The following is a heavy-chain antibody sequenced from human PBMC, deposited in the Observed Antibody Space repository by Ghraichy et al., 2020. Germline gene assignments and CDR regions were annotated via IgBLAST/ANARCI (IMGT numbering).Heavy chain of an antibody. V-gene: IGHV4-31*03. J-gene: IGHJ4*02. D-gene: IGHD4-11*01. CDR3: ARDLSNYVYDY. Sequence: SETLSLTCTVSGDSITSGAYYWTWIRQLPGKGLEWIGYVYHSGSTYYNPSLMSRLSMSVDTSKNQFSLRLTSVTAADSAVYYCARDLSNYVYDYWGQGTPLTVSS. CDR1: GDSITSGAYY. CDR2: VYHSGST.